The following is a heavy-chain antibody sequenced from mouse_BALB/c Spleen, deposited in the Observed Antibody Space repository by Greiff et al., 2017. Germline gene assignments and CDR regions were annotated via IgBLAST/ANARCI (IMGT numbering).Heavy chain of an antibody. J-gene: IGHJ3*01. V-gene: IGHV1-4*02. CDR1: GYTFTSYT. D-gene: IGHD2-1*01. Sequence: VQLQQSAAELARPGASVKMSCKASGYTFTSYTMHWVKQRPGQGLEWIGYINPSSGYTEYNQKFKDKTTLTADKSSSTAYMQLSSLTSEDSAVYYCAAYGNYEGFAYWGQGTLVTVSA. CDR2: INPSSGYT. CDR3: AAYGNYEGFAY.